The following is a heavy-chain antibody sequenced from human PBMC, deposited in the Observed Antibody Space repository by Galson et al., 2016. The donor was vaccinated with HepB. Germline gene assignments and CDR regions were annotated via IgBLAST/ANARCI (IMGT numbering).Heavy chain of an antibody. CDR1: GFTFSTFA. CDR3: AKDHTGSTVGWSDGMDV. J-gene: IGHJ6*02. CDR2: ITGTGGGT. V-gene: IGHV3-23*01. Sequence: SLRLSCAASGFTFSTFAMSWVRQAPGKGLEWIPGITGTGGGTYYADPVKGRFTISRDTSKDTLFLQLSSLRVEDTAVYYCAKDHTGSTVGWSDGMDVWGQGTTVTVSS. D-gene: IGHD4-23*01.